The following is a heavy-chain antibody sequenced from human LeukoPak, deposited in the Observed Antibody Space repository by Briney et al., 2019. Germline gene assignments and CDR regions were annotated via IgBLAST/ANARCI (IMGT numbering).Heavy chain of an antibody. CDR3: ARSDYRWFDP. Sequence: SETLSLTCAVYGGSLSGYYWSWIRQPPGKGLEWIGEINHSGSTYYNPSLKSRVTISVDTSKNQFSLKLSSVTAADTAVYYCARSDYRWFDPWGQGTLVTVSS. D-gene: IGHD4-11*01. J-gene: IGHJ5*02. CDR2: INHSGST. V-gene: IGHV4-34*01. CDR1: GGSLSGYY.